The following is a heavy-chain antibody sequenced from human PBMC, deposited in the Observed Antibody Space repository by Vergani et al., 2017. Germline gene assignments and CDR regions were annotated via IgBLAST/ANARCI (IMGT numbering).Heavy chain of an antibody. CDR3: AKDGGGLCSGGTCYPEY. D-gene: IGHD2-15*01. V-gene: IGHV3-30*02. CDR2: IRSDESRR. CDR1: GFTFNSYG. J-gene: IGHJ4*02. Sequence: QVQLVESGGGVVQPGGSLILSCAASGFTFNSYGMHWVRQAPGKGLEWVASIRSDESRRYYGDSMEGPFTISRGNSKNTLYLQMKSLRPEDTAVYYCAKDGGGLCSGGTCYPEYWGQGTLVIVSS.